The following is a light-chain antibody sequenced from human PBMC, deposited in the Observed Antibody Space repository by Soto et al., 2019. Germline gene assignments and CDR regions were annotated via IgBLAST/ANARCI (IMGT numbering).Light chain of an antibody. CDR3: QQSYSTLPLT. CDR2: AAS. V-gene: IGKV1-39*01. Sequence: DIQMTQSPSSLSDSVGDRVTITCRASQSISSYLNWYQQKPGKAPKLLIYAASSLQSGVPSRFSGSGSGTDFTLTISSLQPEDFATYYCQQSYSTLPLTFGGGTKVEIK. J-gene: IGKJ4*01. CDR1: QSISSY.